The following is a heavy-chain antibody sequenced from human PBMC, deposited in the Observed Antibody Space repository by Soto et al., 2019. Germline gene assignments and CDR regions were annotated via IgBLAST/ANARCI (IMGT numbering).Heavy chain of an antibody. J-gene: IGHJ4*02. CDR1: GGSISSGGYF. CDR3: AREVNDYGTPSEFDY. D-gene: IGHD4-17*01. CDR2: ISYSGST. V-gene: IGHV4-31*03. Sequence: PSETLSLTCSVSGGSISSGGYFWSWIRQHPGTGLEWIGYISYSGSTYYNPSLESRVTISLDTSKNQLSLHLSSVTAADTAVYYCAREVNDYGTPSEFDYWGQGIQVTVSS.